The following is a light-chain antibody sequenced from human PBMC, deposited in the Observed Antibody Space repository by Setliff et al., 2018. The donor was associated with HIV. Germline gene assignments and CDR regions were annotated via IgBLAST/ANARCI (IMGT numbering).Light chain of an antibody. CDR1: SSNIGAHYD. Sequence: QSVLTQPPSASGAPGQRVTISCTGSSSNIGAHYDVHWYQQLPGTAPKLLIYGNNNRPSGVPDRFSGSKSGTSASLAITGLQAEDEADYYCQSYDSSLSGYVFGTGTKVTVL. CDR3: QSYDSSLSGYV. CDR2: GNN. J-gene: IGLJ1*01. V-gene: IGLV1-40*01.